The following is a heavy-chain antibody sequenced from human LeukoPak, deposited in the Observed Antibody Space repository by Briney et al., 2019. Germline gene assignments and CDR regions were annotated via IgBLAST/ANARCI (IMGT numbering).Heavy chain of an antibody. CDR1: GYTFTASY. V-gene: IGHV1-2*02. CDR2: INPNSGGT. Sequence: ASVTVSCKASGYTFTASYMNWVRQAPGQGLEWMGWINPNSGGTNYAQKFQGRVTMTRDTSINTAYMELRSLRSDDTAVYYCARGLEWLTRRHTWFDPWGHGTLVTVSS. J-gene: IGHJ5*02. D-gene: IGHD3-3*01. CDR3: ARGLEWLTRRHTWFDP.